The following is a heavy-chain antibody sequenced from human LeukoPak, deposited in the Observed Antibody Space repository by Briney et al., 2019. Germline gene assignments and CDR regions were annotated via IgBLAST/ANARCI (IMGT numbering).Heavy chain of an antibody. J-gene: IGHJ6*03. V-gene: IGHV4-59*01. CDR2: IYYSGST. Sequence: SETLSLTCTVSGGSISSYYWSWIRQPPGKGLEWIGYIYYSGSTNYNPSLKSRVTISVDTSKNQFSLKLSSVTAADTAVYYCARTPITIFGVVDYYYYMYVWGKGTKVTVSS. D-gene: IGHD3-3*01. CDR1: GGSISSYY. CDR3: ARTPITIFGVVDYYYYMYV.